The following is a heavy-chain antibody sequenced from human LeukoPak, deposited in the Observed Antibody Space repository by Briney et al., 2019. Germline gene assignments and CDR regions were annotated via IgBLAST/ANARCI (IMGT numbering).Heavy chain of an antibody. D-gene: IGHD3-22*01. CDR1: GFTFSSYA. CDR2: ISDSGGST. Sequence: PGGALRLSCAASGFTFSSYARSWVRQAPGKGLEWVSTISDSGGSTYYADSLKGRCTISRDNYKNTLYLQMNSLRAEDTAVYYCAKVDYYDSSGNYPNWFDPWGQGTLVTVSS. J-gene: IGHJ5*02. CDR3: AKVDYYDSSGNYPNWFDP. V-gene: IGHV3-23*01.